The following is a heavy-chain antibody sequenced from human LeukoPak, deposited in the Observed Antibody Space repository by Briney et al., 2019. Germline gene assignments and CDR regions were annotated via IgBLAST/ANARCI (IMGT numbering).Heavy chain of an antibody. Sequence: PSETLSLTCTVSGGSISSYYWSWIRQPPGKGLEWIGYIYYSGSTNYNPSLKSRVTISVDTSKNQFSLKLGSVTAADTAVYYCARGYYDILTGYLITGTYYYYMDVWGKGTTVTISS. CDR3: ARGYYDILTGYLITGTYYYYMDV. J-gene: IGHJ6*03. CDR2: IYYSGST. D-gene: IGHD3-9*01. CDR1: GGSISSYY. V-gene: IGHV4-59*01.